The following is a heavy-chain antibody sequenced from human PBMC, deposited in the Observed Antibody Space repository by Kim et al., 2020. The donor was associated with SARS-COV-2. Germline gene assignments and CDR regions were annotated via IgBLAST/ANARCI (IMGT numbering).Heavy chain of an antibody. CDR3: ARDRVGGFGRILPV. CDR1: AFTFSSYG. CDR2: IRHHGYEQ. V-gene: IGHV3-30*02. D-gene: IGHD3-10*01. Sequence: GGSLRLSCAASAFTFSSYGMHWVRQGPGKGLEWLAFIRHHGYEQSYADSVKGRFTISRDNSKNTLFLQMNSLRTDDTGVYYCARDRVGGFGRILPVWGQGTTVTVSS. J-gene: IGHJ6*02.